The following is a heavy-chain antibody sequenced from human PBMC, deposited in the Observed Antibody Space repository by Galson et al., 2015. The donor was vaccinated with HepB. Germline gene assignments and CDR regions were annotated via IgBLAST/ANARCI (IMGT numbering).Heavy chain of an antibody. CDR1: GFTFRSYA. V-gene: IGHV3-23*01. D-gene: IGHD3-3*01. CDR2: ISGSGGST. J-gene: IGHJ4*02. CDR3: AKLGRGYDFWSGYGVDY. Sequence: LRLSCAASGFTFRSYAMSWVRQAPGKGREWVSAISGSGGSTYYADSVRGRFTISRDNSKNTLYLQTNSLRAEDTAVYYCAKLGRGYDFWSGYGVDYWGQGTLVTVSS.